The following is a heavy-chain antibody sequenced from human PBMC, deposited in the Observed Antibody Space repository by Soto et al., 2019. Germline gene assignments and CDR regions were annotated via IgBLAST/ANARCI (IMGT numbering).Heavy chain of an antibody. CDR2: INPDGGAT. CDR3: ARGRRHTF. J-gene: IGHJ4*02. D-gene: IGHD2-2*02. V-gene: IGHV1-46*01. Sequence: QVQLLQSGAEVKKPGASVIISCKASGYSFTFYYIYWVRQAPGQGLEWIGKINPDGGATTYAQTFQGRVAITSDASTGTVYLELSSLTSDETAVYFCARGRRHTFWGQGTRVYVSS. CDR1: GYSFTFYY.